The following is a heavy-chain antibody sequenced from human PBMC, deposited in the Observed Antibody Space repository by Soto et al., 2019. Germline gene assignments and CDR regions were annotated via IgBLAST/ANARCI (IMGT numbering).Heavy chain of an antibody. V-gene: IGHV4-59*08. Sequence: QVQLQESGPGLVKPSETLSHTCTVSGDSITAYYWSWIRQPPGKGLEWIGYIYHAGNINYNPSLGSRVIMSVDTSRNRFSLKLKSVTAADTAMYYCARLNYYFHYWGQGTLVTVSS. CDR2: IYHAGNI. CDR3: ARLNYYFHY. D-gene: IGHD1-20*01. CDR1: GDSITAYY. J-gene: IGHJ4*02.